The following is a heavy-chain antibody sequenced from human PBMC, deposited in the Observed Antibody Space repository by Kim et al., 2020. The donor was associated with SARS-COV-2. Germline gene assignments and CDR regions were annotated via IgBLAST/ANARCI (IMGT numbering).Heavy chain of an antibody. Sequence: SETLSLTCTVSGGSISSYYWSWIRQPPGKGLEWIGYIYYSGSTNYNPSLKSRVTISVDTSKNQFSLKLSSVTAADTAVYYCARRVDYYDSSGYYYTAYWYFALWGRGTLVTVSS. V-gene: IGHV4-59*08. CDR2: IYYSGST. CDR3: ARRVDYYDSSGYYYTAYWYFAL. CDR1: GGSISSYY. J-gene: IGHJ2*01. D-gene: IGHD3-22*01.